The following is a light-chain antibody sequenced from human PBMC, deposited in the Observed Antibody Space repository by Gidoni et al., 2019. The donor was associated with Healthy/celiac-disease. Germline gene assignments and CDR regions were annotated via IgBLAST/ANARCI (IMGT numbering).Light chain of an antibody. V-gene: IGKV1-33*01. CDR1: QDISNY. CDR3: QQYDNLLIT. Sequence: DIQMTQSPSSLSASVGDRVTITCQASQDISNYLNWYQQKPGKAPKLLIYDAANLETGVPSRFSGRGSGTDFTFTISSRQPEDIATYYCQQYDNLLITFGQGTRLEIK. J-gene: IGKJ5*01. CDR2: DAA.